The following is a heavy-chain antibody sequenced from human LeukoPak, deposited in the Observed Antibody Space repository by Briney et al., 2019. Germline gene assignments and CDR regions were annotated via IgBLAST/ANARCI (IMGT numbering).Heavy chain of an antibody. Sequence: SGGSLRLSCAASGFTFSSYSMNWVRQAPGKGLEWVSYISSSRTIYYADSVKGRFTISRDNAKNSLYLQMNSLRDEDTAVYYCATSRTFDYWGQGTLVTVSS. CDR1: GFTFSSYS. CDR3: ATSRTFDY. J-gene: IGHJ4*02. CDR2: ISSSRTI. V-gene: IGHV3-48*02. D-gene: IGHD1-1*01.